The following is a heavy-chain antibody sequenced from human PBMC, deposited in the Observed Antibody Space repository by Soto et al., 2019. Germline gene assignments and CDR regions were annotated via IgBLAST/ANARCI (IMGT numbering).Heavy chain of an antibody. CDR2: ISSTTNYI. CDR1: GFIFTSYS. D-gene: IGHD2-2*01. J-gene: IGHJ4*02. V-gene: IGHV3-21*06. CDR3: AKDSPSFTTSPFYFDS. Sequence: PGGSLRLSCAASGFIFTSYSMNWVRQAPGKGLEWVSSISSTTNYIYYGDSMKGRFTISRDNAKNSLYLEMNSLRAEDTAVYYCAKDSPSFTTSPFYFDSWGQGTLVTVSS.